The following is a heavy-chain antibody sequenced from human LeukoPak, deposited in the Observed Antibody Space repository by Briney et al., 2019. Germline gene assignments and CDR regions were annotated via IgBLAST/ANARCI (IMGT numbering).Heavy chain of an antibody. V-gene: IGHV1-18*04. Sequence: ASVKVSCKTSGYTFTTYGIDWVRQAPGQRLEWMGWINTYNGHTEYAQKVWHRVTMTTDTSTSTAYMEPTSLRSDDTAVYYCVRIRIYRDYVDFGSWGQGTLVTVSS. D-gene: IGHD5-12*01. CDR3: VRIRIYRDYVDFGS. CDR1: GYTFTTYG. CDR2: INTYNGHT. J-gene: IGHJ4*02.